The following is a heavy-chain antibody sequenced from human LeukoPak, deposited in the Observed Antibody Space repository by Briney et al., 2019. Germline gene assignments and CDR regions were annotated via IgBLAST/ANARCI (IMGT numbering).Heavy chain of an antibody. Sequence: GGSLRLSCAASGFTFSSYEMNWVRQAPGKGLEWVSYISSSGSTIYYADSVKGRFTISRDNAKNTLYLQMNSLRAEDTAVYYCAKEPRGSSSRVIYLDYWGQGTLVTVSS. V-gene: IGHV3-48*03. CDR2: ISSSGSTI. D-gene: IGHD6-13*01. CDR3: AKEPRGSSSRVIYLDY. CDR1: GFTFSSYE. J-gene: IGHJ4*02.